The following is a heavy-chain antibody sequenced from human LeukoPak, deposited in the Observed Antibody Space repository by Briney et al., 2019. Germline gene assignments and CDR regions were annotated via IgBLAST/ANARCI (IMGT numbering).Heavy chain of an antibody. CDR2: ISGSGNRT. Sequence: GSLRLSCAASGFTFSSYAMSWVRQAPGKGLEWVASISGSGNRTYYADSVKGRFTISRDNSKNTLFLQMNSLRAEDTAVYYCAKNLYCGGGSCYPSALGMDVWGQGTTVTVSS. D-gene: IGHD2-15*01. J-gene: IGHJ6*02. V-gene: IGHV3-23*01. CDR1: GFTFSSYA. CDR3: AKNLYCGGGSCYPSALGMDV.